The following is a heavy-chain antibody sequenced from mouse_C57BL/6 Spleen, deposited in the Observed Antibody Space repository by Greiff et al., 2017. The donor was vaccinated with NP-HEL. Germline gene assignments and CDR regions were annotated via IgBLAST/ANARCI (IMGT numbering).Heavy chain of an antibody. CDR1: GYTFTSYW. CDR3: AIPYGYGYAMDD. D-gene: IGHD2-2*01. J-gene: IGHJ4*01. Sequence: QVQLQQPGAELVKPGASVKVSCKASGYTFTSYWMHWVKQRPGQGLEWIGRIHPSDSDTNYNQKFKGKAKLTVDKSSSTAYMQLSSLTSEDSAVYYCAIPYGYGYAMDDWGQGTSVTVSS. CDR2: IHPSDSDT. V-gene: IGHV1-74*01.